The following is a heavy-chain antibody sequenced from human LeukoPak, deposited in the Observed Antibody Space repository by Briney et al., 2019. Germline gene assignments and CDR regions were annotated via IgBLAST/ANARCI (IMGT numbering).Heavy chain of an antibody. Sequence: PGGSLRLSCAASGFTFSSHPMHWVRQAPGKGLDWVAVTSYDETHNYYADSVKGRFTISRDNSKNTLYLQMNSLSTEDTAVYYCARQQVPGICFLDLWGRGTLVTVSS. CDR2: TSYDETHN. CDR1: GFTFSSHP. CDR3: ARQQVPGICFLDL. V-gene: IGHV3-30*04. D-gene: IGHD6-19*01. J-gene: IGHJ2*01.